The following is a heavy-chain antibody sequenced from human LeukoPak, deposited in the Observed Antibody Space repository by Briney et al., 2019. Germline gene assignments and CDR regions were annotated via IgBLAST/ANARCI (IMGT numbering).Heavy chain of an antibody. D-gene: IGHD3-3*01. Sequence: SETLSLTCAVYGGSFSGYYWSWIRQPPGKGLEWIGEINHSGSTNYNPSLKSRVTISVDTSKNQFSLKLCSVTAADTAVYYCARSFWSGYYPFDYWGQGTLVTVSS. J-gene: IGHJ4*02. CDR3: ARSFWSGYYPFDY. V-gene: IGHV4-34*01. CDR1: GGSFSGYY. CDR2: INHSGST.